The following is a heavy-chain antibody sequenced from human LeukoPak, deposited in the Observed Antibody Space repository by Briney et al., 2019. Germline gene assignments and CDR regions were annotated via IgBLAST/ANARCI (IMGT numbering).Heavy chain of an antibody. J-gene: IGHJ4*02. CDR2: IYTSGST. Sequence: SQTLSLTCTVSGGSISSGSYYWSWIRQPAGKGLEWIGRIYTSGSTNYNPSPKSRVTISVDTSKNQFSLKLSSVTAADTAVYYCARDAPTYSGSYGRVYWGQGTLVTVSS. V-gene: IGHV4-61*02. CDR1: GGSISSGSYY. D-gene: IGHD1-26*01. CDR3: ARDAPTYSGSYGRVY.